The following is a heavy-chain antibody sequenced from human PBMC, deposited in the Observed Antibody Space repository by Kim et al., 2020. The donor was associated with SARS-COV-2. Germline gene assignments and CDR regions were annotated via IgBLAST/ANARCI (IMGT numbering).Heavy chain of an antibody. J-gene: IGHJ4*02. Sequence: GGSLRLSCLASGFTYTDFWMAWVRQSPGKGLEWVANINKDASEKNYVDSVKGRIIIFRDNEINALYLEMHGLRVEDTAIYFCARDLRFGLDKWGQGTLVTVSS. CDR3: ARDLRFGLDK. CDR1: GFTYTDFW. CDR2: INKDASEK. V-gene: IGHV3-7*03. D-gene: IGHD3-16*01.